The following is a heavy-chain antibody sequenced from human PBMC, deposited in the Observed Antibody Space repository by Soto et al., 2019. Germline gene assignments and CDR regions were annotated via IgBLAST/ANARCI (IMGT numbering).Heavy chain of an antibody. Sequence: QVQLVQSGAEMREPGSSVKVSCTASGGTLSTSAINWLLQAPGQGPEWMGGIIPTFGTANYIEKFRGRVTITADTSTSTAYMEVSSLTSEDTSIYFCARSETAGHRGFDIWGQGTMVPVSS. CDR2: IIPTFGTA. CDR1: GGTLSTSA. V-gene: IGHV1-69*06. J-gene: IGHJ3*02. CDR3: ARSETAGHRGFDI. D-gene: IGHD6-19*01.